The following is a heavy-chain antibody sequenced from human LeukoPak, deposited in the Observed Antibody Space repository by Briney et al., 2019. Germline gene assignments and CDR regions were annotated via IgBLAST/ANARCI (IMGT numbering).Heavy chain of an antibody. CDR1: GFFFSAYW. J-gene: IGHJ4*02. V-gene: IGHV3-7*01. CDR2: INPAGTET. D-gene: IGHD2-15*01. Sequence: GGSLRLSCAASGFFFSAYWMTWVRQAPGTGLEWVANINPAGTETYYVDPVKGRFTVSRDNAKNLLYLQMNSLRAEDTAVYHCARFGYVAAVDVWGQGTLVTVSS. CDR3: ARFGYVAAVDV.